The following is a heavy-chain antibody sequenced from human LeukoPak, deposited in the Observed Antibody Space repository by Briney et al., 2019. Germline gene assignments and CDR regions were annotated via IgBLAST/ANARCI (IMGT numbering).Heavy chain of an antibody. Sequence: SETLSLTCAVYGGSFSGYYWSWIRQPPGKGLEWIGEINHSGSTNYNPSLKSRVTISVDTSKNQFSLKLSSVTAADTAVYYCARGGRELWSKYYYYGMDVWGQGTTVTVSS. CDR1: GGSFSGYY. V-gene: IGHV4-34*01. J-gene: IGHJ6*02. CDR3: ARGGRELWSKYYYYGMDV. D-gene: IGHD3-10*01. CDR2: INHSGST.